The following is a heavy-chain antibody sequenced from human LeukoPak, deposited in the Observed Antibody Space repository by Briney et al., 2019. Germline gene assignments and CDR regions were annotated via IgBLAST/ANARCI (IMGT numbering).Heavy chain of an antibody. V-gene: IGHV3-23*01. Sequence: GGSLRLPCAASGFTFSSYAMSWVRQAPGKGLEWVSAISGSGGSTYYADSVKGRFTISRDNSKNTLYLQMNSLRAEDTAVYYCAKDGYCSGGSCYSDYWGQGTLVTVSA. CDR3: AKDGYCSGGSCYSDY. J-gene: IGHJ4*02. D-gene: IGHD2-15*01. CDR2: ISGSGGST. CDR1: GFTFSSYA.